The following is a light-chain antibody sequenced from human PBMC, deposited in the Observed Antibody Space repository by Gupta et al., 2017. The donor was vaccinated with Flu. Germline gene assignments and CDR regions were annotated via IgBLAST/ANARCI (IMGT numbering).Light chain of an antibody. CDR2: EVS. V-gene: IGLV2-14*01. CDR1: SSDIGIYNY. J-gene: IGLJ3*02. Sequence: HSPLTQPASVSGSPGQSITISCTGTSSDIGIYNYVSWFQQHPGKAPKLMIYEVSNWPSGVSNRFSGSKSGNTASLTISGLQAEDEADYYCSSLTTRKTWVFGGGTKLTVL. CDR3: SSLTTRKTWV.